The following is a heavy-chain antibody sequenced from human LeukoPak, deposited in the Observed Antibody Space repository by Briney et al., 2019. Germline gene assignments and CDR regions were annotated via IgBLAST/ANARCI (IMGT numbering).Heavy chain of an antibody. CDR1: GGSISSYY. CDR2: IYYSGST. Sequence: SETLSLTCTVSGGSISSYYWSWIRQPPGKGQEGIGHIYYSGSTNYNPSLKSRVTISVGTSKNQFSLKLSSVTAADTAVYYCARAGYYSAFDYWGQGTLVTVSS. V-gene: IGHV4-59*01. J-gene: IGHJ4*02. D-gene: IGHD3-22*01. CDR3: ARAGYYSAFDY.